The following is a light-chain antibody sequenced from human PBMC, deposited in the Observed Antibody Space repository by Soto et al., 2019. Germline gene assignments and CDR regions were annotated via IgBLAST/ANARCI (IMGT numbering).Light chain of an antibody. CDR2: EVS. V-gene: IGLV2-14*01. Sequence: SVLTQPASVSGSPGQSITISCTGTSSDVGNYKYVSWYQQHPGKAPKLMIYEVSNRPSGVSNRFSGSKSGNTASLTISGLQAEDEADYYCSSYTSSSTLPFVFGTGTKVTVL. CDR1: SSDVGNYKY. CDR3: SSYTSSSTLPFV. J-gene: IGLJ1*01.